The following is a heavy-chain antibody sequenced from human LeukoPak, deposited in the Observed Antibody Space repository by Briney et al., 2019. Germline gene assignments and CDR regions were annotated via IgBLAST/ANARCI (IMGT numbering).Heavy chain of an antibody. CDR2: INPHSGAT. CDR1: GHTFSAYY. D-gene: IGHD3-10*01. CDR3: ARERYYTSGSVYNRVDY. Sequence: ASVKVSCKSSGHTFSAYYMHWVRQAPGQGLEWMGWINPHSGATHSAQKFQGRVTMTRDTSIRTAYMDLSRLRSDDTAVYYCARERYYTSGSVYNRVDYWGQGTLVTVSS. J-gene: IGHJ4*02. V-gene: IGHV1-2*02.